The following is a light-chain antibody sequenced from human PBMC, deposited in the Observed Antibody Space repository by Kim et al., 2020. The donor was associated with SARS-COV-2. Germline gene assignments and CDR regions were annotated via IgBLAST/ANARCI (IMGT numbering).Light chain of an antibody. J-gene: IGLJ3*02. V-gene: IGLV1-51*01. CDR2: DNN. CDR3: GTWDSSLSAGV. CDR1: SSNIGNNY. Sequence: GQKVTLSCSGNSSNIGNNYVSWYQQFPGTAPKLLIYDNNKRPSGIPDRFSGSKSGTSATLGITGLQTGDEADYYCGTWDSSLSAGVFGGGTQLTVL.